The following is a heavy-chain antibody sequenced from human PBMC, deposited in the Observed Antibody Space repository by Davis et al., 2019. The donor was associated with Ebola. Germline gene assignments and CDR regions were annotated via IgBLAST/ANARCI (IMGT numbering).Heavy chain of an antibody. CDR3: ARDIAMILKGWFDP. V-gene: IGHV1-18*01. CDR2: ISAYNGNT. J-gene: IGHJ5*02. Sequence: AASVKVSCKASGYTFTNYGINWVRQAPGQGLEWMGWISAYNGNTNYAQKFQGRVTMTTDTSTSTAYMELRSLRSDDTAVYYCARDIAMILKGWFDPWGQGTLVTVSS. CDR1: GYTFTNYG. D-gene: IGHD3-22*01.